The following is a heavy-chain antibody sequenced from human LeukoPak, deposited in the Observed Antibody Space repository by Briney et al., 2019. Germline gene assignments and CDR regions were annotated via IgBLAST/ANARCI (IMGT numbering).Heavy chain of an antibody. J-gene: IGHJ4*02. V-gene: IGHV4-59*01. CDR2: IYYSGST. CDR3: ARSGLRREGWLGDRQPYYFDY. Sequence: SETLSLTCTVSGGSISSYYWSWIRQPPGKGLEWIGYIYYSGSTNYNPSLKSRVTISVDTSKNQFSLKLSSVTAADTAVYYCARSGLRREGWLGDRQPYYFDYWGQGTLVTVSS. D-gene: IGHD3-10*01. CDR1: GGSISSYY.